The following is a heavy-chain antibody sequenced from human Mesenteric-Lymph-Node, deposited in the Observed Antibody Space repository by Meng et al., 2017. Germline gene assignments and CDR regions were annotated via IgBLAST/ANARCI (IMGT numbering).Heavy chain of an antibody. CDR3: ARGNLQDSGSYKYYFDY. Sequence: SETLSLTCTVSGGSISSYYWSWIRQPPGKGLEWIGEINHSGSTNYNPSLKSRVTISVDTSKNQFSLKLSSVTAADTAVYYCARGNLQDSGSYKYYFDYWGQGTRVTCAS. V-gene: IGHV4-34*01. D-gene: IGHD1-26*01. CDR2: INHSGST. CDR1: GGSISSYY. J-gene: IGHJ4*02.